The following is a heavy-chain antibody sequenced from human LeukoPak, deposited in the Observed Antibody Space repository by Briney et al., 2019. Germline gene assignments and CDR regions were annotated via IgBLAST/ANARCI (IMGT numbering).Heavy chain of an antibody. CDR2: ISSSSSYI. V-gene: IGHV3-21*01. Sequence: GGSLRLSCAASGFTFSSYSMNWVRQAPGKGLEWVSSISSSSSYIYYADSVKGRFTISRDNAKNSLYLQMNSLRAEDTAVNYCARGPGRDFDYWGQGTLVTVSS. CDR1: GFTFSSYS. J-gene: IGHJ4*02. CDR3: ARGPGRDFDY. D-gene: IGHD3-10*01.